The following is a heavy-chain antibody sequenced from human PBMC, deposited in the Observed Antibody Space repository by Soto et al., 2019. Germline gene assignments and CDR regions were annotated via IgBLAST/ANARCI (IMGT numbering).Heavy chain of an antibody. CDR2: IRPKNDGGTM. CDR3: IASTTVRPN. Sequence: SGFTFDDYAMHWVRQAPGKGLEWVGGIRPKNDGGTMDYAAPVKGRFTISRDDSGNALYLQMNSLEIDDTAMYYCIASTTVRPNWGQGTLVTVSS. CDR1: GFTFDDYA. V-gene: IGHV3-15*07. J-gene: IGHJ4*02.